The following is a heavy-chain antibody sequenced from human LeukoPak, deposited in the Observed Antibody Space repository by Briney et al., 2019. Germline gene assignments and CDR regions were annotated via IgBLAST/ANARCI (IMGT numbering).Heavy chain of an antibody. Sequence: GGSLRLSCAASGFTFSSYWMHWVRQAPGKGLVWVSRINSDGSSTSYADSVKGRFTISRDSAKNTLYLQMNSLRAEDTAVYYCARSDSGYVLDYWGQGTLVTVSS. CDR1: GFTFSSYW. CDR3: ARSDSGYVLDY. CDR2: INSDGSST. J-gene: IGHJ4*02. D-gene: IGHD5-12*01. V-gene: IGHV3-74*01.